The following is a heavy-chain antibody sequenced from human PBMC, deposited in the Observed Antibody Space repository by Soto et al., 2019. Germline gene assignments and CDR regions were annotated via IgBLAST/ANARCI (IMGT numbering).Heavy chain of an antibody. Sequence: QVHLVQSGAEVRKPGASVKVPCRASGYSLTGNPMTWVRQPPGQGLEWMGWINPNNGGINYAQKFQGRVTMTRDTSISTAYMDLSRLRSDDTAVYYCVMQRGGVVYWGQGTLVTVSS. D-gene: IGHD6-25*01. CDR2: INPNNGGI. V-gene: IGHV1-2*02. J-gene: IGHJ4*02. CDR1: GYSLTGNP. CDR3: VMQRGGVVY.